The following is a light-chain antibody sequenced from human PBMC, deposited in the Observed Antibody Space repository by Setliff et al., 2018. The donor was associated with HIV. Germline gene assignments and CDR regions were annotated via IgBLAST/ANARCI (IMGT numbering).Light chain of an antibody. CDR3: SSRIVSSALHV. V-gene: IGLV2-14*03. Sequence: SALAQPASVSGSPGQSITISCTGTSSDIGGYNYVSWYQQHPGKAPKLVIYDVKDRSSGVSNRFSGSKSGNTASLTISGLQAEDEADYYCSSRIVSSALHVFGTGTKVTVL. J-gene: IGLJ1*01. CDR2: DVK. CDR1: SSDIGGYNY.